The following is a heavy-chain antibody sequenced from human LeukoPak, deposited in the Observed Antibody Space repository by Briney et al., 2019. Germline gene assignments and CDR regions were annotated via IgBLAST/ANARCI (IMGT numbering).Heavy chain of an antibody. D-gene: IGHD3-22*01. J-gene: IGHJ4*02. CDR3: ANTYDSSGYSTY. CDR2: IRYDGSNK. Sequence: QPGGSLRLSCAASGFTFSSYAMNWIRQAPGKGLEWVAFIRYDGSNKYYADSVKGRFTISRDNSKNTLYLQMNSLRAEDTAVYYCANTYDSSGYSTYWGQGTLVTVSS. CDR1: GFTFSSYA. V-gene: IGHV3-30*02.